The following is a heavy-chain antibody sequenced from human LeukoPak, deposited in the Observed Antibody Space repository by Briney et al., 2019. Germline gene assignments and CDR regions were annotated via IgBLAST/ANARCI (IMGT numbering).Heavy chain of an antibody. CDR2: ISTSGRTM. V-gene: IGHV3-48*03. CDR3: ARTSSFDY. CDR1: GFTFSSYE. J-gene: IGHJ4*02. Sequence: GGSLRLSCAASGFTFSSYEMSWVRQAPGKGLEWVSYISTSGRTMYYADSLKGRFTISRDNAKNSLYLQMNSLRAEDTAVYYCARTSSFDYWGQGTLVAVSS.